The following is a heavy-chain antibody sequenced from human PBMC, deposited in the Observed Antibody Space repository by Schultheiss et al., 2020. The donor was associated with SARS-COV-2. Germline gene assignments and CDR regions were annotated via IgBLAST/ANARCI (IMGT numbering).Heavy chain of an antibody. V-gene: IGHV3-9*01. CDR2: ISWNSGSI. Sequence: GGSLRLSCAASGFTFSSYSMNWVRQAPGKGLEWVSGISWNSGSIGYADSVKGRFTISRDNAKNSLYLQLNSLRAEDTALYYCVKDKGDSSSSFDYWGQGTLVTVSS. D-gene: IGHD6-6*01. J-gene: IGHJ4*02. CDR3: VKDKGDSSSSFDY. CDR1: GFTFSSYS.